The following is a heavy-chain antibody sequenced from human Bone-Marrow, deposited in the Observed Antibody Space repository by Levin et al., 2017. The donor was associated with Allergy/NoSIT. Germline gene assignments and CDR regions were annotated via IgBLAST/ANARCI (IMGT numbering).Heavy chain of an antibody. V-gene: IGHV4-4*07. J-gene: IGHJ6*02. Sequence: KGLEWIGRIYTSGSTNYNPSLKSRVTMSVDTSKNQFSLKLSSVTAADTAVYYCARDRRTGYCSSTSCYFQPPGSTRTSGMDGWGQGTTVTVSS. CDR2: IYTSGST. CDR3: ARDRRTGYCSSTSCYFQPPGSTRTSGMDG. D-gene: IGHD2-2*01.